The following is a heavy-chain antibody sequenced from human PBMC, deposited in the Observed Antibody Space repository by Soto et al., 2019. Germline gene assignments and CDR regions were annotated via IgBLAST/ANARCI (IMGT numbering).Heavy chain of an antibody. CDR1: GYTLTNCG. CDR3: ARGVGSGSYYNQYNWFDP. Sequence: ASVAVCCEDSGYTLTNCGSSWVRQATRQGLEWMGWINVYNGNTKYAQKVQGRVTMTTDTSTSTAYMELRSLRSDDTAVYYCARGVGSGSYYNQYNWFDPWGQGTLVTVSS. J-gene: IGHJ5*02. D-gene: IGHD3-10*01. CDR2: INVYNGNT. V-gene: IGHV1-18*01.